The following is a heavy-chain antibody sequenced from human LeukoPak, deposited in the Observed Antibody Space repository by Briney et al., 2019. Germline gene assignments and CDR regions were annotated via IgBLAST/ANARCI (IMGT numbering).Heavy chain of an antibody. V-gene: IGHV4-61*08. CDR3: ARVGSSGWSYYYYYGMDV. CDR2: IYYSGST. CDR1: GGSISSGGYY. D-gene: IGHD6-19*01. Sequence: PSETLSLTCTVSGGSISSGGYYWSWIRQPPGKGLEWIGYIYYSGSTNYNPSLKSRVTISVDTSKNQFSLKLSSVTAADTAVYYCARVGSSGWSYYYYYGMDVWGQGTTVTVSS. J-gene: IGHJ6*02.